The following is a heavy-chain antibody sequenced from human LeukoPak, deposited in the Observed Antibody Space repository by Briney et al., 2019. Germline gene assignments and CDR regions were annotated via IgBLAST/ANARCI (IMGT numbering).Heavy chain of an antibody. Sequence: SETLSLTCTVSGYSISSGYYWGWIRQPPGKGLEWIGSIYHSGSAYYNPSLKSRVTISVDTSKNQFSLKLSSVTAADTAVYFCARAYRSSWYANWFDPWGQGTLVTVSS. J-gene: IGHJ5*02. D-gene: IGHD6-13*01. CDR3: ARAYRSSWYANWFDP. CDR1: GYSISSGYY. CDR2: IYHSGSA. V-gene: IGHV4-38-2*02.